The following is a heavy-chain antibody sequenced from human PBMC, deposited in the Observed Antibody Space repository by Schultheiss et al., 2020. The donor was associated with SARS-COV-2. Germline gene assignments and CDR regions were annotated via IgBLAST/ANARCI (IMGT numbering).Heavy chain of an antibody. CDR1: GESLTGYH. CDR3: ARSRGSAPGASTGAEY. CDR2: INHGGNV. D-gene: IGHD2/OR15-2a*01. J-gene: IGHJ4*02. Sequence: SETLSLTCAVYGESLTGYHGSWIRQSPGKGLEWLGEINHGGNVNYNPSLKSRLTMSVDTSRSQFSLRLTSVTAADAAVYFCARSRGSAPGASTGAEYWGQGSVVTVSS. V-gene: IGHV4-34*01.